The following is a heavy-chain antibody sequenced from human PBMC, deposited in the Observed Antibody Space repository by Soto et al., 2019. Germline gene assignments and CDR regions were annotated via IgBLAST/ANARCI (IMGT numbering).Heavy chain of an antibody. J-gene: IGHJ4*02. CDR2: IIPILGIA. D-gene: IGHD3-9*01. CDR3: ARASTGYSPRAHYFDY. CDR1: GGTFSSYT. Sequence: AASVKVSCKASGGTFSSYTISWVRQAPGQGLEWMGRIIPILGIANYAQKFQGRVTITADKSTSTAYMELSSLRSEDTAVYYCARASTGYSPRAHYFDYWGQGTLVTVSS. V-gene: IGHV1-69*02.